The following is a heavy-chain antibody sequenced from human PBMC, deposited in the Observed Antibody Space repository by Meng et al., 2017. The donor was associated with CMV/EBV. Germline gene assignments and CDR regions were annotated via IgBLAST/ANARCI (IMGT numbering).Heavy chain of an antibody. CDR2: ISSSSSYI. Sequence: GGSLRLSCAASGFTFSSYSMNWVRQAPGKGLEWVSSISSSSSYIYYADSVKGRFTISRDNAKNSLYLQMNSLRAEDTAVYYCAKDDSSSWWGAYYYYGMDVWGQGTTVTVSS. D-gene: IGHD6-13*01. CDR3: AKDDSSSWWGAYYYYGMDV. CDR1: GFTFSSYS. V-gene: IGHV3-21*01. J-gene: IGHJ6*02.